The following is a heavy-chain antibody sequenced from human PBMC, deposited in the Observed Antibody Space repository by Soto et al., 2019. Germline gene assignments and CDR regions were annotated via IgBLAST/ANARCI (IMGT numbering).Heavy chain of an antibody. CDR3: ARGNDYIWGSYRSGRYYYYMDV. D-gene: IGHD3-16*02. CDR2: INAGNGNT. Sequence: ASVKVSCKASGYTFTIYAMHWVRQAPGQRLEWMGWINAGNGNTKYSQKFQGRVTITRDTSASTAYMELSSLRSEDTAVYYCARGNDYIWGSYRSGRYYYYMDVWGKGTTVTVSS. V-gene: IGHV1-3*01. J-gene: IGHJ6*03. CDR1: GYTFTIYA.